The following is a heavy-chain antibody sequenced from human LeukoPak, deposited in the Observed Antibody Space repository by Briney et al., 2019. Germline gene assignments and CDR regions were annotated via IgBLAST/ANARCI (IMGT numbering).Heavy chain of an antibody. CDR2: ISSSSSYI. V-gene: IGHV3-21*01. D-gene: IGHD3-10*01. J-gene: IGHJ4*02. Sequence: GGSLRLSCAASGFTFSSYSMNWVRQAPGKGLEWVSSISSSSSYIYYADSVKGRFTISRDNARNSLYLQMNSLRAEDTAVYYCARDYYGSGSILDYWGQGTLVTVSS. CDR3: ARDYYGSGSILDY. CDR1: GFTFSSYS.